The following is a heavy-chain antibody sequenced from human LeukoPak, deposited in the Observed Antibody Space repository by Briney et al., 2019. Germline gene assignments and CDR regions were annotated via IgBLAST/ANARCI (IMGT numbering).Heavy chain of an antibody. V-gene: IGHV3-48*02. Sequence: PGGSLRLSCAASGFTFSSYSMNWVRQAPGKGLEWVSYISSSSSTIYYADSVKGRFTISRDNAKNSLYLQTNSLRDEDTAVYYCARDQYDFWSGYTTYGMDVWGQGTTVTVSS. CDR3: ARDQYDFWSGYTTYGMDV. CDR1: GFTFSSYS. J-gene: IGHJ6*02. D-gene: IGHD3-3*01. CDR2: ISSSSSTI.